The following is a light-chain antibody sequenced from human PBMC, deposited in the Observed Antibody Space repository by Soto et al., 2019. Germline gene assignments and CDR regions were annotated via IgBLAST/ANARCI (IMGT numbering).Light chain of an antibody. CDR2: GAS. J-gene: IGKJ4*01. CDR1: QGISSY. Sequence: IQLIQSPSSLSASVGYRVTITCLASQGISSYLAWYQQKPGKAPKLLISGASALQSGVPSRFSGSGSGTDFTLPISSLQPEDFATYYCQQLNSHPLTFGGGTKVDIK. CDR3: QQLNSHPLT. V-gene: IGKV1-9*01.